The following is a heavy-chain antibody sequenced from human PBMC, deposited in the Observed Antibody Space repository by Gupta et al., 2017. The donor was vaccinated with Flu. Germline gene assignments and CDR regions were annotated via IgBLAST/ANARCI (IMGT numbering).Heavy chain of an antibody. CDR2: INYSGTT. J-gene: IGHJ4*02. CDR3: ARSFTGDYFDY. Sequence: RRYFWAWIRQPPGKGLEWIGNINYSGTTSYDRALKSRLTISEDMSKNQFSLNLTSVTAADTAVDVCARSFTGDYFDYWGQGTLVSVSS. D-gene: IGHD7-27*01. CDR1: RRYF. V-gene: IGHV4-39*01.